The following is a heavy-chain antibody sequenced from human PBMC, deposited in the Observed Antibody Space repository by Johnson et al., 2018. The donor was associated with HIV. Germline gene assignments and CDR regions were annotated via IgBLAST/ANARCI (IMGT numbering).Heavy chain of an antibody. CDR3: ARVVSSGHAFDI. CDR2: ISWNSGSI. D-gene: IGHD3-22*01. CDR1: GFTFSDYY. J-gene: IGHJ3*02. V-gene: IGHV3-11*04. Sequence: QMLLVESGGGVVQPGRSLRLSCAASGFTFSDYYMSWIRQTPGKGLEWVSGISWNSGSIGYADSVKGRFTISRDNAKNSLYLQMGSLRAEDMAVYYCARVVSSGHAFDIWGQGTMVTVSS.